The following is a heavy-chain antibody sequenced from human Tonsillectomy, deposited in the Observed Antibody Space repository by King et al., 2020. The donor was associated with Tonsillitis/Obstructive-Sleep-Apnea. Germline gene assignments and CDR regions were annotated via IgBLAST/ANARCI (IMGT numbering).Heavy chain of an antibody. CDR2: IFSNDEK. J-gene: IGHJ4*02. D-gene: IGHD2-2*01. V-gene: IGHV2-26*01. Sequence: VTLKESGPVLVKPTETLTLTCTVSGFSLSNARMGVSWIRQPPGKALEWLAHIFSNDEKSYSTSLKSRLTISKETSKSQVVLTMTNMDPVDTATYYCARLRLGVVPAATYYFDYWGQGTLVTVSS. CDR1: GFSLSNARMG. CDR3: ARLRLGVVPAATYYFDY.